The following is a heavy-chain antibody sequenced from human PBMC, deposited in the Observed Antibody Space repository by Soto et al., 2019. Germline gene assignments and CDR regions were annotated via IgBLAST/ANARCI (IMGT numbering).Heavy chain of an antibody. CDR1: GGSISSGDYY. D-gene: IGHD1-7*01. CDR3: AREAEKGITGTTSYFDY. V-gene: IGHV4-30-4*01. J-gene: IGHJ4*02. CDR2: IYYSGST. Sequence: PSETLSLTCTVSGGSISSGDYYWSWIRQPPGKGLEWIGYIYYSGSTYYNPSLKSRVTISVDTSKNQFSLKLSSVTAADTAVYYCAREAEKGITGTTSYFDYWGQGTLVTVSS.